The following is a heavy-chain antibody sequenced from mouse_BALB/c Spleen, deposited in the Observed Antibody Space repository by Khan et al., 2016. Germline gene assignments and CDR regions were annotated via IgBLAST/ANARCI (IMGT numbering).Heavy chain of an antibody. Sequence: VQLKESGPGLVKPSQSLSLTCTVTGYSITSDYAWNWIRQFPGNKLEWMGYISYSGSTSYNPSLKSRISITRDTSKNQFFLQLNTVTTEDTATYYCARDYDGSSYFDYWGQGTTLTISS. CDR1: GYSITSDYA. D-gene: IGHD1-1*01. J-gene: IGHJ2*01. CDR2: ISYSGST. CDR3: ARDYDGSSYFDY. V-gene: IGHV3-2*02.